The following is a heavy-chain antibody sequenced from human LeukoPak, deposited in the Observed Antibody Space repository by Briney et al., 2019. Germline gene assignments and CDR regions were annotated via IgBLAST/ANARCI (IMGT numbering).Heavy chain of an antibody. CDR3: ARSYGGYLLRFEVDY. J-gene: IGHJ4*02. D-gene: IGHD5-12*01. Sequence: PGGSLRLSCAASGFTFSSYAMSWVRQAPGKGLEWVSAISGSGGSTYYADSVKGRFTISRDNSKNTLYLQMNSLRAEDTAVYYCARSYGGYLLRFEVDYWGQGTLVTVSS. CDR1: GFTFSSYA. V-gene: IGHV3-23*01. CDR2: ISGSGGST.